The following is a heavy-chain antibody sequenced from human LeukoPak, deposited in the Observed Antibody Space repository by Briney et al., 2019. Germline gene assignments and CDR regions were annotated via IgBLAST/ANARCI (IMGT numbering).Heavy chain of an antibody. V-gene: IGHV3-23*01. D-gene: IGHD2/OR15-2a*01. Sequence: GGSLRLSCAASGFTFSTYAMSWVRQAPGKGLEWVSAISGSGGSTYYADSVKGRFTISRDNSKNTLYLQMNSLRAEDTAVYYCAKDLGHSTTFNGMDVWGQGTTVTVSS. J-gene: IGHJ6*02. CDR2: ISGSGGST. CDR3: AKDLGHSTTFNGMDV. CDR1: GFTFSTYA.